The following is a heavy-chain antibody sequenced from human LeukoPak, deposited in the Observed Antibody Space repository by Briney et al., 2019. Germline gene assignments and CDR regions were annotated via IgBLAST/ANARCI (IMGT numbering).Heavy chain of an antibody. J-gene: IGHJ5*02. D-gene: IGHD3-22*01. CDR1: GFTFSNYA. CDR3: ARAPFYYDSSGYYH. Sequence: GGSLRLSCAASGFTFSNYAMSWVRQAPGQGLEWVSTISGSGGSTDYADSVKGRFTISRDNSKNTLYLQMNSLRAEDTAVYYCARAPFYYDSSGYYHWGQGTLVTVSS. CDR2: ISGSGGST. V-gene: IGHV3-23*01.